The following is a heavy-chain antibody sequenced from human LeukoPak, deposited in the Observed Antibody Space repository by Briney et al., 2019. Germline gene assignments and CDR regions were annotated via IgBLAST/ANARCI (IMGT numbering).Heavy chain of an antibody. V-gene: IGHV3-23*01. CDR1: RFTLSSCA. J-gene: IGHJ4*02. CDR3: ARHPEPGYCSSSSCHESYFDY. D-gene: IGHD2-2*01. Sequence: RRSLRPSCAASRFTLSSCAMSWVRQAPGKRLEWVSAISGIVGRPYYTDSVKVRFTISRTNSKNTLYVQMNSVGAEDTAVYYCARHPEPGYCSSSSCHESYFDYWGQGTLVTVCS. CDR2: ISGIVGRP.